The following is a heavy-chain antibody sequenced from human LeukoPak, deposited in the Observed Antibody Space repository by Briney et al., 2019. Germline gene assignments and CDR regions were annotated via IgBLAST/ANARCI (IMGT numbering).Heavy chain of an antibody. J-gene: IGHJ4*02. D-gene: IGHD1-26*01. CDR3: ARAQYSGRYWGDFDN. Sequence: GGSLRLSCAASGFTVSTNYMSWVRQAPGKGLEWVSLIYSGGLTYYGDSVKGRFTISTDNSKTTLYLQMNSLRAEDTAVYYCARAQYSGRYWGDFDNWGQGTLVTVSS. CDR2: IYSGGLT. V-gene: IGHV3-53*01. CDR1: GFTVSTNY.